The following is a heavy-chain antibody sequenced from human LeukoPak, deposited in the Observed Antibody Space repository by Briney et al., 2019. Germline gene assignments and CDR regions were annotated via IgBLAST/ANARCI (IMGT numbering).Heavy chain of an antibody. J-gene: IGHJ4*02. CDR2: ISGSGGST. D-gene: IGHD1-26*01. CDR1: GFTFSRYW. V-gene: IGHV3-23*01. CDR3: ARPTYSGSYYWFDY. Sequence: GGSLRLSCAASGFTFSRYWMSWVRQAPGKGLEWVSAISGSGGSTYYADSVKGRFTISRDNSKNTLYLQMNSLRAEDTAVYYCARPTYSGSYYWFDYWGQGTLVTVSS.